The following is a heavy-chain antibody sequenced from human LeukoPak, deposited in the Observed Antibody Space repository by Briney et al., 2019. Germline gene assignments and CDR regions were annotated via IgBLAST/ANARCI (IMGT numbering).Heavy chain of an antibody. CDR3: AREVDIVATSAFDI. CDR2: ISAYNGNT. CDR1: EYTFTGYY. Sequence: ASVKVSCKASEYTFTGYYMHWVRQAPGQGLEWMGWISAYNGNTNYAQKLQGRVTMTTDTSTSTAYMELRSLRSDDTAVYYCAREVDIVATSAFDIWGQGTMVTVSS. D-gene: IGHD5-12*01. J-gene: IGHJ3*02. V-gene: IGHV1-18*01.